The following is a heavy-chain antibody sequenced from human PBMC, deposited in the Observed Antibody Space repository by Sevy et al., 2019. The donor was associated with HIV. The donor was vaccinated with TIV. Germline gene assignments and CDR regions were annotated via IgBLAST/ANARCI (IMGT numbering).Heavy chain of an antibody. D-gene: IGHD1-1*01. Sequence: ASVKVSCKASGYTFTGYYMHWVRQAPGQGLEWMGWINPNSGGTNYAQKFQGRVTMTRDTSISTAYMELSRLGSDDTAGYYCARDFWRAGTTTAFDIWGQGTMVTVSS. CDR3: ARDFWRAGTTTAFDI. J-gene: IGHJ3*02. CDR1: GYTFTGYY. V-gene: IGHV1-2*02. CDR2: INPNSGGT.